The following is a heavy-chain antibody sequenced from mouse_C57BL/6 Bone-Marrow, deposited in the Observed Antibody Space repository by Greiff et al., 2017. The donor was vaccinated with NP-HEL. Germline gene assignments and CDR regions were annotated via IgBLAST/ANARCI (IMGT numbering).Heavy chain of an antibody. D-gene: IGHD2-4*01. J-gene: IGHJ3*01. Sequence: EVQVVESGGGLVKPGGSLKLSCAASGFTFSSYAMSWVRQTPEKRLEWVATISDGGSYTYYPDNVKGRFTISRDNAKNNLYLQMSHLKSEDTAMYYCARDKVYYEYDGAYWGQGTLVTVCA. CDR3: ARDKVYYEYDGAY. CDR1: GFTFSSYA. V-gene: IGHV5-4*01. CDR2: ISDGGSYT.